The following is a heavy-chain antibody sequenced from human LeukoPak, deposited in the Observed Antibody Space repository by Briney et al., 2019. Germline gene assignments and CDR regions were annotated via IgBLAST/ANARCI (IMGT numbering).Heavy chain of an antibody. J-gene: IGHJ3*02. CDR2: INPNSGAT. D-gene: IGHD3-22*01. V-gene: IGHV1-2*02. CDR1: GYTFTDYY. Sequence: ASVKVSCKASGYTFTDYYMHWVRQAPGQRLEWMGWINPNSGATKYAQKFQGRVTMTRDTSISTAYMELSRLTSDDTAVYYCARGEYVISGYRNDAFDIWGQGTMVTVSS. CDR3: ARGEYVISGYRNDAFDI.